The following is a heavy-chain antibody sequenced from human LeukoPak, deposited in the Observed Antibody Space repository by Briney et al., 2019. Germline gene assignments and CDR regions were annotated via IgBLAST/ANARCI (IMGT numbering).Heavy chain of an antibody. V-gene: IGHV3-9*01. CDR3: TRGSFSSRKTLDY. D-gene: IGHD6-13*01. CDR2: ISWNSGNI. Sequence: GRSLRLSCAASGFTFDDYAMHWVRQAPGKGLEWVSGISWNSGNIGYADSVKGRFTVSRDNAKNSLYLQMNSLRAEDTALYYCTRGSFSSRKTLDYWGQGTLVTVSS. CDR1: GFTFDDYA. J-gene: IGHJ4*02.